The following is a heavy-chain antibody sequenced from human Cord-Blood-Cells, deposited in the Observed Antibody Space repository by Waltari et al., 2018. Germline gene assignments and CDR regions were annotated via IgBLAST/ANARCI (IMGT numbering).Heavy chain of an antibody. V-gene: IGHV4-39*01. CDR2: IFYSGST. CDR1: GGSISSSSYY. D-gene: IGHD6-6*01. Sequence: QLQLQESGPGLVKPSETLSLTCTVSGGSISSSSYYWGWIRQPPGKGLEWIGSIFYSGSTNSNPSLKSRVTISVDTSKNQFSLKLISVTAADTAVYYCARQGSSSFDYWGQGTLVTVSS. CDR3: ARQGSSSFDY. J-gene: IGHJ4*02.